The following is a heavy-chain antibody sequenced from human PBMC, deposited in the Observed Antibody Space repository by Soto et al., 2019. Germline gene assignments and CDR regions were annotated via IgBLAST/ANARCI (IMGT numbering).Heavy chain of an antibody. V-gene: IGHV1-2*02. CDR2: INPNSGGT. Sequence: ASVKVSCKASGYTFTGYYMHWVRQAPGQGLEWMGWINPNSGGTNYAQKFQGRVTMTRDTSISTAYMELSRLRSDDTAVYYCARGGGPRYYYYYGMDVWGQGTTVTVSS. CDR3: ARGGGPRYYYYYGMDV. J-gene: IGHJ6*02. CDR1: GYTFTGYY. D-gene: IGHD3-16*01.